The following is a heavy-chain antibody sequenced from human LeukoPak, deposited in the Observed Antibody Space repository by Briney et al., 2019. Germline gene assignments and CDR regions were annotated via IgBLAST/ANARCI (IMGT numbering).Heavy chain of an antibody. CDR2: ITSSSTYT. V-gene: IGHV3-21*01. D-gene: IGHD1-26*01. CDR3: ARDPYSGTYGDTYYYYMDV. J-gene: IGHJ6*03. Sequence: GGSLRLSCTVSGFTVSSNSMNWVRQTPGKGLEWVSSITSSSTYTFYADSVKGRFTISRDNARNSLYLQMNSLRAEDTAVYYCARDPYSGTYGDTYYYYMDVWGKGTTVTISS. CDR1: GFTVSSNS.